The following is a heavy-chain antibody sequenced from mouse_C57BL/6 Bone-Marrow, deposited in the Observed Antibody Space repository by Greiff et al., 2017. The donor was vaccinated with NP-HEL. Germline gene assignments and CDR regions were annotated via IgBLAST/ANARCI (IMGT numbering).Heavy chain of an antibody. D-gene: IGHD1-1*01. Sequence: VKLVESGPGLVQPSQSLSITCTVSGFSLTSYGVHWVRQSPGKGLEWLGVIWSGGSTDYNAAFISRLSISKDNSKSQVFFKMNSLQADDTAIYYCARGVYYYGSSLYAMDYWGQGTSVTVSS. V-gene: IGHV2-2*01. CDR1: GFSLTSYG. CDR3: ARGVYYYGSSLYAMDY. CDR2: IWSGGST. J-gene: IGHJ4*01.